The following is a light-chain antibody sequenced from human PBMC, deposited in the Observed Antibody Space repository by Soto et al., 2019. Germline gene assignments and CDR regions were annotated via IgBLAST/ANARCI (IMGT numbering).Light chain of an antibody. CDR2: DVS. CDR3: CSYADSPPFV. V-gene: IGLV2-11*01. Sequence: QSALTQPRSVSGSPGQAVTISCAGTSSDVGIYNFVSWYQQHPGKAPKLIIYDVSQRPSGVPDRFSGSKSGNTASLTISGLQAEDEAEYYCCSYADSPPFVFGTGTKLTVL. J-gene: IGLJ1*01. CDR1: SSDVGIYNF.